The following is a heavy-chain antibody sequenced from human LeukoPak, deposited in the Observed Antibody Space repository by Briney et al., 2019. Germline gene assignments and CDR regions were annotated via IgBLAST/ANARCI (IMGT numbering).Heavy chain of an antibody. CDR1: GFTFYDYA. V-gene: IGHV3-9*01. CDR2: ISWNSGSI. CDR3: AKDSSHYYDSSGYYYYFDY. D-gene: IGHD3-22*01. Sequence: GRSLRLSCAASGFTFYDYAMHWVRHAPGKGLEWVSGISWNSGSIGYADSVKGRFTISRDNAKNSLYLQMNSLRAEDTALYYCAKDSSHYYDSSGYYYYFDYWGQGTLVTVSS. J-gene: IGHJ4*02.